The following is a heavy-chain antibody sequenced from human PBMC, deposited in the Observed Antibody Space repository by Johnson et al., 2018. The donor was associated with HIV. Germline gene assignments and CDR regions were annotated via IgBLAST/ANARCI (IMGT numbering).Heavy chain of an antibody. D-gene: IGHD1-26*01. J-gene: IGHJ3*02. Sequence: EQLVESGGGLVKPGGSLRLSCAASGFTFGDYYMSWIRQAPGKGLEWVSVIYSGGSTYYADSVKGRFTISRDNSQNTLYLQMNSLKTEDTAVYYCTTHSGSYDFDIWGQGTMVTVSS. V-gene: IGHV3-66*01. CDR3: TTHSGSYDFDI. CDR1: GFTFGDYY. CDR2: IYSGGST.